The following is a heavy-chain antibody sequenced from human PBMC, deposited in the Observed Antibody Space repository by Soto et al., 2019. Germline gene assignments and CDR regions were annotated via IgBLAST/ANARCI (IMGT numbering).Heavy chain of an antibody. CDR3: VTRGGAGINYYYGMDV. Sequence: GGSLRLSCSASGFTFSSYAMHWVRQAPGKGLEYVSAISSNGGSTYYADSVKGRFTISRDNSKNTLYLQMSSLRAEDTAVYYCVTRGGAGINYYYGMDVWGQGTTVTVSS. CDR1: GFTFSSYA. V-gene: IGHV3-64D*08. CDR2: ISSNGGST. D-gene: IGHD6-19*01. J-gene: IGHJ6*02.